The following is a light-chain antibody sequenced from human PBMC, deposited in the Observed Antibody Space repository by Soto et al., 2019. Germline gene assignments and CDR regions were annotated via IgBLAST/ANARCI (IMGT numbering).Light chain of an antibody. CDR2: DVS. J-gene: IGLJ2*01. CDR3: CSYAGSYILV. V-gene: IGLV2-11*01. Sequence: QSVLTQPRSVSGSPGQSVTISCTGTSSDVGGYNYVSWYQQHPGKAPKLMIYDVSKRPSGVPDRFSGSKSGNTASLTISGLQAEDEADYYCCSYAGSYILVFGGGPKLTVL. CDR1: SSDVGGYNY.